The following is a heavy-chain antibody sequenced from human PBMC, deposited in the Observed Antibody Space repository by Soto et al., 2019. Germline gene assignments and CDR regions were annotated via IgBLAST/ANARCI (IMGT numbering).Heavy chain of an antibody. CDR2: IFWDDDN. D-gene: IGHD4-17*01. J-gene: IGHJ4*02. CDR3: ALLNDGDYTF. V-gene: IGHV2-5*02. Sequence: QITFKESGPTLVKPKQTLALPCTFSGFSVTSDGVGVGWLRQPPGKALEWLAVIFWDDDNRYSPSLESSLSIARDTSKDQVFLTMTNMESVATATYYCALLNDGDYTFWGQGTRVTVSS. CDR1: GFSVTSDGVG.